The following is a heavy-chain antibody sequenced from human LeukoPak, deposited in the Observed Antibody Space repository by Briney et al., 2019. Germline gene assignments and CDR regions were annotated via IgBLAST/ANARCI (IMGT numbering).Heavy chain of an antibody. CDR2: ISYDGSNK. Sequence: GGSLRLSCAASGFTFSTYTMHWVRQAPGKGLEWVAVISYDGSNKYYADSVQGRFPISRDNSKNTLYLQMNSLRAEDTAVYYCAKDVSDIVATTSYGMDVWGQGTTVTVSS. J-gene: IGHJ6*02. V-gene: IGHV3-30-3*01. CDR3: AKDVSDIVATTSYGMDV. D-gene: IGHD5-12*01. CDR1: GFTFSTYT.